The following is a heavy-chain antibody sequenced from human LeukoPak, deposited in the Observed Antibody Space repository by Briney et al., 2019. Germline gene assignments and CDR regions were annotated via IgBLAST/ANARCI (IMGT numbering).Heavy chain of an antibody. CDR2: INPSGGST. V-gene: IGHV1-46*01. CDR3: ARDQGLVGQQYDYQYYGLDV. Sequence: GASVKVSCKASGYTFTSYYMHWVRQAPGQGLEWMGIINPSGGSTSYAQKFQGRVTMTRDTSTSTVYMELSSLRSEDTAVYYCARDQGLVGQQYDYQYYGLDVWGQGTTVTVSS. CDR1: GYTFTSYY. D-gene: IGHD2-21*01. J-gene: IGHJ6*02.